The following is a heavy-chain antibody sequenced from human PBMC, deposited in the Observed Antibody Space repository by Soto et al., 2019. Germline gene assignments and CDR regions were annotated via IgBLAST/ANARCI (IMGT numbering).Heavy chain of an antibody. D-gene: IGHD2-8*01. V-gene: IGHV1-2*04. J-gene: IGHJ4*02. CDR2: INPNSGGT. CDR1: GYTFTGYY. CDR3: ARGEDIVLMVYAVGGFDY. Sequence: QVQLVQSGAEVKKPGASVKVSCKASGYTFTGYYMHWVRQAPGQGLEWMGWINPNSGGTNYAQKFQGWVTMTRDTAISSAYMELSRLRSDDTAVYYCARGEDIVLMVYAVGGFDYWGQGTLVTVSS.